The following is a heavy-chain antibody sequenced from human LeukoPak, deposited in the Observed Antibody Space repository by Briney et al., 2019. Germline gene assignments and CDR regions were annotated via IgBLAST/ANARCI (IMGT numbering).Heavy chain of an antibody. CDR2: INHSGST. Sequence: SETLSLTCAVYGGSFSGYYWSWIRQPPGKGLEWIGEINHSGSTNYNPFLKSRVTMSTDTSKRQVSLKVRSVTAPATAVYYCSRGRLWFRGTFGEVVRPVGRPPGWFGPLGQGTLVIVFS. J-gene: IGHJ5*02. D-gene: IGHD3-3*01. CDR3: SRGRLWFRGTFGEVVRPVGRPPGWFGP. CDR1: GGSFSGYY. V-gene: IGHV4-34*01.